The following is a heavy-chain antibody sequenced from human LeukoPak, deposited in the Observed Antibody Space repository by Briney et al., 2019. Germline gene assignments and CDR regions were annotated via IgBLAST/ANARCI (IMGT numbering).Heavy chain of an antibody. Sequence: PGGSLRLSCAASGFTFSSYSMNWVRQVPGKGLEWVSSISSSSSYIYYADSVKGRFTISRDNAKNSLYLQMNSLRAEDTAVYYCARLLGHAFDIWGQGTMVTVSS. J-gene: IGHJ3*02. CDR1: GFTFSSYS. V-gene: IGHV3-21*01. CDR2: ISSSSSYI. CDR3: ARLLGHAFDI.